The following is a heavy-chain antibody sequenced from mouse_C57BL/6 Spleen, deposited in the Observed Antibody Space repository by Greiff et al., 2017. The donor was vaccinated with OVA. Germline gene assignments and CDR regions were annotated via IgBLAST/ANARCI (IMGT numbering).Heavy chain of an antibody. CDR1: GYTFTSYW. Sequence: QVQLQQPGTELVKPGASVKLSCKASGYTFTSYWMHWVQQRPGQGLEWIGYINPGNGGTNYTEKFKGKATLTVDKSYSTAYMQLSSLTSEDSAVNYRATPDSSVYYYAMDYWGQGTSVTVSS. CDR3: ATPDSSVYYYAMDY. CDR2: INPGNGGT. D-gene: IGHD1-1*01. V-gene: IGHV1-53*01. J-gene: IGHJ4*01.